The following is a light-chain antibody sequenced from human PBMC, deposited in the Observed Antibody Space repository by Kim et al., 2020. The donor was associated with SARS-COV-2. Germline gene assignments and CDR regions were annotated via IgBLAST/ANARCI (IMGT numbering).Light chain of an antibody. CDR1: SSDIGQYNY. Sequence: GPSISISCTGTSSDIGQYNYVSWYRQHPAKAPQLLIYDVDRRPSGVPHRFSGSKSGNTASLAISGLQPEDEGDYYCASYAVAYTYVFGTGTKVTVL. V-gene: IGLV2-11*02. CDR2: DVD. J-gene: IGLJ1*01. CDR3: ASYAVAYTYV.